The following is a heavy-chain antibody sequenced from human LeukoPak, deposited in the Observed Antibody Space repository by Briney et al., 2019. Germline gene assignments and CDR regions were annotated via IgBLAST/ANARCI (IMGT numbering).Heavy chain of an antibody. CDR2: INAGNGNT. Sequence: ASVKVSCKASGYTFTSYAMHWVRQAPGQRLEWMGWINAGNGNTKYAQKFQGRVTITRDTSASTAYMELSSLRSEDTAVYYCARTHHPYYYDSSGYYESGAFDIWGQGTMVTVSS. V-gene: IGHV1-3*01. CDR3: ARTHHPYYYDSSGYYESGAFDI. J-gene: IGHJ3*02. D-gene: IGHD3-22*01. CDR1: GYTFTSYA.